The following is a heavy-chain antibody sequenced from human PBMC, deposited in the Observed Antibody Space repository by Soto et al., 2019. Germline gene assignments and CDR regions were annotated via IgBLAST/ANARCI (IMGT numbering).Heavy chain of an antibody. CDR2: IYYSGST. Sequence: QVQLQESGPGLVKPSETLSLTCTVSGGSISSYYWSWIRQPPGKGLEWIGYIYYSGSTNYNPSLKSRVTISVDTSKNQFSLKLSSVTAADTAVYYCARMDGSGSYYDAFDYWGQGTLVTVSS. CDR1: GGSISSYY. V-gene: IGHV4-59*01. D-gene: IGHD3-10*01. CDR3: ARMDGSGSYYDAFDY. J-gene: IGHJ4*02.